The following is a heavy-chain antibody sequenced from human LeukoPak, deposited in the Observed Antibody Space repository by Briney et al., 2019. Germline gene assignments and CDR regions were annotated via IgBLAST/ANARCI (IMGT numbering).Heavy chain of an antibody. Sequence: ASVKVSCKASGYTFTGYYMHWVRQAPGQGIEWMGWINPNSGGTNYAQKFQGRVTMTRDTSISTAYMELSRLRSDDTAVYYCASSGPTIFGVVILDAFDIWGQGTMVTVSS. J-gene: IGHJ3*02. CDR2: INPNSGGT. D-gene: IGHD3-3*01. V-gene: IGHV1-2*02. CDR1: GYTFTGYY. CDR3: ASSGPTIFGVVILDAFDI.